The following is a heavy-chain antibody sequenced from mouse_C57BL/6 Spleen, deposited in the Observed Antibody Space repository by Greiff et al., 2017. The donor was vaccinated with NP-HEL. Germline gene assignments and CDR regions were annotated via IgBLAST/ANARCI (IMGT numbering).Heavy chain of an antibody. CDR2: ISYDGSN. CDR1: GYSITSGYY. Sequence: DVKLQESGPGLVKPSQSLSLTCSVTGYSITSGYYWNWIRQFPGNKLEWMGYISYDGSNNYNPSLKNRISITRDTSKNQFFLKLNSVTTEDTATYYCARAGEILYYFDYWGQGTTLTVSS. J-gene: IGHJ2*01. V-gene: IGHV3-6*01. CDR3: ARAGEILYYFDY.